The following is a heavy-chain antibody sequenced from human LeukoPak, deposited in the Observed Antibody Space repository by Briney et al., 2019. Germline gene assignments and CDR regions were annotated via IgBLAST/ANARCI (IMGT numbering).Heavy chain of an antibody. V-gene: IGHV1-18*01. Sequence: ASVKVSCKASGYTFTSYGISWVRQAPGQGLEWMGWISAYNGNTNYAQKLQGRVTMTTDRSTSTAYMELRSLRSDDTAVYYCARDGYYDSSGYRLDPWGQGTLVTVSS. CDR3: ARDGYYDSSGYRLDP. D-gene: IGHD3-22*01. CDR1: GYTFTSYG. J-gene: IGHJ5*02. CDR2: ISAYNGNT.